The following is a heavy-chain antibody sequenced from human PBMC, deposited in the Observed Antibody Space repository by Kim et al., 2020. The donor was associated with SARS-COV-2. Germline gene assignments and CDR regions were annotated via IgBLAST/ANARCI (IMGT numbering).Heavy chain of an antibody. V-gene: IGHV3-30*18. Sequence: GGSLRLSCAASGFTFSSYAMHWVRQAPGKGLEWVAVISYDGSNKYYADSVKGRFTISRDNYKNTLYLQMNSLRAEDTAVYYCTKGPSVVVVSGHLDYWGQGALFPVSP. CDR2: ISYDGSNK. D-gene: IGHD2-15*01. J-gene: IGHJ4*02. CDR1: GFTFSSYA. CDR3: TKGPSVVVVSGHLDY.